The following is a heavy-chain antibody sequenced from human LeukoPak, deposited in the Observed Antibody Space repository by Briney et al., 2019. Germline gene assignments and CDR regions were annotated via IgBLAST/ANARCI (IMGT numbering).Heavy chain of an antibody. V-gene: IGHV4-61*02. CDR3: ARGYYGRGDY. CDR1: GDSISSGSYY. D-gene: IGHD3-10*02. CDR2: IYTSGST. J-gene: IGHJ4*02. Sequence: PSQTLSLTCTVSGDSISSGSYYWSWIRQPAGKGLEWVGRIYTSGSTNYNPSLKSRVSISVDTSKNQFSLKLSSVTAADTAVYYCARGYYGRGDYWGQGILVTVSS.